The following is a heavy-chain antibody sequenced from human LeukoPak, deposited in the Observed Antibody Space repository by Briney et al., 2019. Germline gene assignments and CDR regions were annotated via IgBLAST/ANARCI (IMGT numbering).Heavy chain of an antibody. CDR3: AKVVQYTASTGTGLDY. CDR2: IWYDGSYK. CDR1: GFTFSNYG. J-gene: IGHJ4*02. D-gene: IGHD6-13*01. Sequence: GGSLRLSCVASGFTFSNYGMHWVRQAPGKGLDWVAVIWYDGSYKYYADSVKGRFTISRKNPKNTLYLQMNSLRAEDTGIYYCAKVVQYTASTGTGLDYWGQGTLVTVSS. V-gene: IGHV3-33*06.